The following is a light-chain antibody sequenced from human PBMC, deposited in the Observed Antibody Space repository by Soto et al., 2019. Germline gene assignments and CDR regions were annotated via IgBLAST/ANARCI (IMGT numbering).Light chain of an antibody. V-gene: IGLV1-40*01. CDR1: SSNIGAGYD. CDR2: GNS. Sequence: QPVLTQPPSVSGAPGQRVTISCTGSSSNIGAGYDVHWYQQLPGTAPKLLIYGNSNRPSGVPDRFSGSKSGTSASLAITGLQAEDEADYYCQSYDSSLSGPLMVFGTGTKVTVL. CDR3: QSYDSSLSGPLMV. J-gene: IGLJ1*01.